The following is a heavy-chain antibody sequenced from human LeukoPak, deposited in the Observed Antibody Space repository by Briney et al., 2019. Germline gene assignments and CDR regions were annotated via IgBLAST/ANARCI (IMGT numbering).Heavy chain of an antibody. CDR2: IIPIFGTA. CDR3: ASMRYSSVFYYYYYYYMDV. CDR1: GYTFTSYY. J-gene: IGHJ6*03. Sequence: ASVKVSCKASGYTFTSYYMHWVRQAPGQGLEWMGGIIPIFGTANYAQKFQGRVTITADKSTSTAYMELSSLRSEDTAVYYCASMRYSSVFYYYYYYYMDVWGKGTTVTVSS. V-gene: IGHV1-69*06. D-gene: IGHD6-25*01.